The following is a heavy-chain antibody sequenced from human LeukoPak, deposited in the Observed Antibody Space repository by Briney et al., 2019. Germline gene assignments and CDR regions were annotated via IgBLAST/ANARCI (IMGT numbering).Heavy chain of an antibody. J-gene: IGHJ4*02. D-gene: IGHD6-25*01. CDR3: GFSEGDF. V-gene: IGHV4-4*07. CDR2: IFTGGST. CDR1: GGSISSYY. Sequence: SETLSLTCTVSGGSISSYYWTWIRQPAGKGLEWIGRIFTGGSTNYNPSLESRLTMSIDTSKNQFSLKLNSVTAADTAMYFCGFSEGDFWGQGALVTASS.